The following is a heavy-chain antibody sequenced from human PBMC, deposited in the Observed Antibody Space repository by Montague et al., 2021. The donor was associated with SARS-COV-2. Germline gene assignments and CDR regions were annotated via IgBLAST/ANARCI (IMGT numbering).Heavy chain of an antibody. CDR3: ARATSVRGAVSWCDP. D-gene: IGHD3-10*01. CDR1: GDSISSHY. J-gene: IGHJ5*02. V-gene: IGHV4-59*11. Sequence: SETLSLTCTVSGDSISSHYWSWIRQPPGKGLEWIGYINYSGGTNYNPSLKSRVTVSVDTSKNQFSLKVTSVTAADTAGYYCARATSVRGAVSWCDPGGQGTRVTGSS. CDR2: INYSGGT.